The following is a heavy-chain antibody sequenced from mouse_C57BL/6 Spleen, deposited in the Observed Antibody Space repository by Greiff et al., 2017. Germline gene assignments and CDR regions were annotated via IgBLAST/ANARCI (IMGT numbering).Heavy chain of an antibody. D-gene: IGHD1-1*01. J-gene: IGHJ2*01. CDR1: GFTFSDYG. CDR3: ARHYYYGSSYVDY. V-gene: IGHV5-17*01. CDR2: ISSGSSTI. Sequence: EVKLVESGGGLVKPGGSLKLSCAASGFTFSDYGMHWVRQAPEKGLEWVAYISSGSSTIYYADTVKGRFTISRDNAKNTLFLQMTSLRSEDTAMYYCARHYYYGSSYVDYWGQGTTRTVSS.